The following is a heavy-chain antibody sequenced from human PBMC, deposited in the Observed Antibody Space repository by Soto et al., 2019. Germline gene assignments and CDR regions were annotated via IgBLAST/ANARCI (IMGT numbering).Heavy chain of an antibody. Sequence: QVRLQESGPGLVKPSETLSLTCTVSGGSISRYYWSWIRQPPGKGLEWIGYLYNAGSTIYNPSLKSRVTISVDLSXNXLSLNLNYVTAADTAVYYCARDLWGYCGTDCYPLDVWGQGTTVTVSS. V-gene: IGHV4-59*01. CDR3: ARDLWGYCGTDCYPLDV. D-gene: IGHD2-21*02. CDR2: LYNAGST. J-gene: IGHJ6*02. CDR1: GGSISRYY.